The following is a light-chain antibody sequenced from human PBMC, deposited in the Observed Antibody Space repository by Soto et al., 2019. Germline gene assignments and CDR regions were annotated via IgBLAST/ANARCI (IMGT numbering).Light chain of an antibody. CDR3: QSYDSSLSGYVV. Sequence: QSVLTQPPSVSGAPGQRVTISCTGSSSNIGAGYDVHWYQQLPGTAPKLLIYGNSNRPSRVPHRFSGSKSGTSASLAITGLQAEDEADYYCQSYDSSLSGYVVFGGGTQLTVL. V-gene: IGLV1-40*01. CDR1: SSNIGAGYD. J-gene: IGLJ2*01. CDR2: GNS.